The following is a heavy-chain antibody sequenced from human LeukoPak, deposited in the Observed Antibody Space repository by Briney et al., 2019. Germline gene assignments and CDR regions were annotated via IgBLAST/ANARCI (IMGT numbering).Heavy chain of an antibody. CDR2: ISSSSSTI. D-gene: IGHD5-18*01. CDR3: AREGYSCGGLDAFDI. Sequence: GGSLRLSCTASGFTFSSYEMNWVRQAPGKGLEWVSYISSSSSTIKYADSVKGRFTISRDNAKNSLYLQMNSLRAEDTAVYYCAREGYSCGGLDAFDIWGQGTMVTVSS. J-gene: IGHJ3*02. CDR1: GFTFSSYE. V-gene: IGHV3-48*03.